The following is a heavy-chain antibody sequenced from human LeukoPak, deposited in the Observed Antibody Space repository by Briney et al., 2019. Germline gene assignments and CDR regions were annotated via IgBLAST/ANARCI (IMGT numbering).Heavy chain of an antibody. J-gene: IGHJ4*02. CDR2: ISGSGGST. CDR3: AKVGAIVVVVAAPFDY. CDR1: GSTFSGYA. V-gene: IGHV3-23*01. Sequence: GGSLRLSCAASGSTFSGYAMSWVRQAPGKGLEWVSAISGSGGSTYYADSVKGRFTISRDNSKNTLYLQMNSLRAEDTAVYYCAKVGAIVVVVAAPFDYWGQGTLVTVSS. D-gene: IGHD2-15*01.